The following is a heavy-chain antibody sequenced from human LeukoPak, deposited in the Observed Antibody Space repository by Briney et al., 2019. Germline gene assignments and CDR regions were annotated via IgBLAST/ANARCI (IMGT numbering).Heavy chain of an antibody. CDR1: GFTFSTFA. CDR2: IFPSGGGI. CDR3: ATYRQVLLPFES. V-gene: IGHV3-23*01. J-gene: IGHJ4*02. D-gene: IGHD2-8*02. Sequence: GGSLGLSCAASGFTFSTFAMIWVRQPPGKGLEWVSSIFPSGGGIHYADSVRGRFTISRDNSKSTLSLQMNSLRAEDTAIYYCATYRQVLLPFESWGQGTLVTVSS.